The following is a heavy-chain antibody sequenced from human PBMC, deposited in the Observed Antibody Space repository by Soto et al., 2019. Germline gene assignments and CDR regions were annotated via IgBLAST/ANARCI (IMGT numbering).Heavy chain of an antibody. CDR1: GDSISSYY. CDR3: AREGYSSSWYYYYAMDV. J-gene: IGHJ6*02. V-gene: IGHV4-59*01. D-gene: IGHD6-13*01. CDR2: IYYSGST. Sequence: TSETLSLTCTVSGDSISSYYWSWIRQSPGKGLEWIGYIYYSGSTNYNPSLKSRVTISVDTSKNQFSLKLSSVTAADTAVYYCAREGYSSSWYYYYAMDVWGQGTTVTVSS.